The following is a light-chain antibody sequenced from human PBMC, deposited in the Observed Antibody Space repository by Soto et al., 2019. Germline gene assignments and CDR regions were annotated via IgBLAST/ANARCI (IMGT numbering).Light chain of an antibody. CDR1: SSNIESNY. CDR3: AAWDDSLSGYV. Sequence: QPVLTQPPSASETPGQRVTISCSGSSSNIESNYVFWYQQLPGTAPKLLIHTNDQRPSGVPDRFSGSKSGTSASLAISGLRSEDEADYYCAAWDDSLSGYVFGTGTKLTVL. CDR2: TND. V-gene: IGLV1-47*02. J-gene: IGLJ1*01.